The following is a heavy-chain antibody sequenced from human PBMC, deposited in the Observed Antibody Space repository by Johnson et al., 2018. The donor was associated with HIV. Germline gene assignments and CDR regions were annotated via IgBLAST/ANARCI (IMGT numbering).Heavy chain of an antibody. CDR3: ALGGAAALNAFDS. J-gene: IGHJ3*02. D-gene: IGHD6-13*01. V-gene: IGHV3-9*01. Sequence: VQVVESGGGLVQPGRSLRLSCAASGFTFDDYALHWVRQAPGQGLEWVSGISWNSGSIGYADSVQCRFTISRDNAKKALYLQMNSLRAEYTAWDYCALGGAAALNAFDSWGQGTMVTVSS. CDR1: GFTFDDYA. CDR2: ISWNSGSI.